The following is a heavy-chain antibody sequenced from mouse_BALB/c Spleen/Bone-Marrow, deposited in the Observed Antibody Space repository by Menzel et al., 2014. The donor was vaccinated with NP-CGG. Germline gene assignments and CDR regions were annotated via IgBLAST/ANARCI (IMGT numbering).Heavy chain of an antibody. CDR3: ARGNYGNYVDYFDY. CDR2: INSNGGST. D-gene: IGHD2-1*01. V-gene: IGHV5-6-3*01. Sequence: DVQLVESGGGLVQPGGSLELSCAASGFTFSSYGMSWVRQTPDKRLELVASINSNGGSTYYPDSVKGRFTISRDNAKNTLSLQMSSLKSEDTAMYYCARGNYGNYVDYFDYWGQGTTLTVSS. J-gene: IGHJ2*01. CDR1: GFTFSSYG.